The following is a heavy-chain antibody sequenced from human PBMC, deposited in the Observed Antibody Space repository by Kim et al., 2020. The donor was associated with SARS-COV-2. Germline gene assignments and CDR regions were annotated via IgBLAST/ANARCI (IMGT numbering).Heavy chain of an antibody. J-gene: IGHJ6*02. CDR3: ARQGGSGWSSGYGMDV. V-gene: IGHV3-74*01. Sequence: SGKGRFTISRDNAKNTLLLQTNSLRAEDTAVYYCARQGGSGWSSGYGMDVWGQGTTVTVSS. D-gene: IGHD6-19*01.